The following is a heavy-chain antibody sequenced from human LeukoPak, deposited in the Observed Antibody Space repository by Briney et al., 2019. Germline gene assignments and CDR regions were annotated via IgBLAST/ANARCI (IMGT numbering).Heavy chain of an antibody. Sequence: SVKVSCKASGGTFSSYAISWVRQAPGQGLEWMGRIIPILGIANYAQKFQGRVTITADKSTSTAYMELSSLRSEDTAVYYCARDRDPIAPAGMVVVYWFDPWGQGTLVTVSS. V-gene: IGHV1-69*04. CDR2: IIPILGIA. J-gene: IGHJ5*02. CDR3: ARDRDPIAPAGMVVVYWFDP. D-gene: IGHD6-13*01. CDR1: GGTFSSYA.